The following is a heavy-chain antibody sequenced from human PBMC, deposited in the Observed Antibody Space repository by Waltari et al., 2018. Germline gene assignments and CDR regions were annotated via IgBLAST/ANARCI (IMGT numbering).Heavy chain of an antibody. CDR2: IIPIFGTA. CDR1: GGTFSSYA. Sequence: QVQLVQSGAEVKKPGSSVKVSCKASGGTFSSYAISWVRQAPGHGLEWRGGIIPIFGTANSAPKVQGTVTTTTDESTSTAYMELSSLRAEYPAVYYCARAVVPAASHMDVWGKGTTVTVSS. J-gene: IGHJ6*03. D-gene: IGHD2-2*01. CDR3: ARAVVPAASHMDV. V-gene: IGHV1-69*05.